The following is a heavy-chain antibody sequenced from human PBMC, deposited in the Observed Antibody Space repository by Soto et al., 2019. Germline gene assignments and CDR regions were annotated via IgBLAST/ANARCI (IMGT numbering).Heavy chain of an antibody. CDR2: INHSGST. Sequence: SETLSLTCAVYGGSFSGYYWSWIRQPPGKGLEWIGEINHSGSTNYNPSPKSRVTISVDTSKNQFSLKLSSVTAADTAVYYCARGHYGDYARYFAYWGQGTLVTVSS. J-gene: IGHJ4*02. D-gene: IGHD4-17*01. CDR1: GGSFSGYY. V-gene: IGHV4-34*01. CDR3: ARGHYGDYARYFAY.